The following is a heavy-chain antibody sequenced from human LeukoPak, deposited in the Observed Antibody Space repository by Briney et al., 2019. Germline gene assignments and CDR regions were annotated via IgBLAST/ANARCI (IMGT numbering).Heavy chain of an antibody. CDR2: ISSNGGST. V-gene: IGHV3-64*01. D-gene: IGHD6-13*01. J-gene: IGHJ4*02. CDR1: GFTFSSYA. Sequence: GGSLRLSCAASGFTFSSYAMHWVRQAPGRGLEYVSTISSNGGSTHYANSVRGRFTISRDISKNTLYLQLGSLRAEDMAVYYCARGSSSSWKYFDYWGQGTLVTVSS. CDR3: ARGSSSSWKYFDY.